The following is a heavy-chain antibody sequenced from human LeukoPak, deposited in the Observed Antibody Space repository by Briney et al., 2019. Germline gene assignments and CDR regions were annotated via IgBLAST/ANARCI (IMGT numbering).Heavy chain of an antibody. CDR2: TDSSGGST. CDR3: VKRSMTSKSNYYYDF. CDR1: GXTFSSYA. V-gene: IGHV3-64D*06. D-gene: IGHD6-6*01. J-gene: IGHJ4*02. Sequence: AGGSLRLSCSASGXTFSSYAMHWVRQAPGKGLEYVSSTDSSGGSTYYAESVKGRFTISRDNSKNTLYLQMSSLRAEDTAVYYCVKRSMTSKSNYYYDFWGQGALVTVSS.